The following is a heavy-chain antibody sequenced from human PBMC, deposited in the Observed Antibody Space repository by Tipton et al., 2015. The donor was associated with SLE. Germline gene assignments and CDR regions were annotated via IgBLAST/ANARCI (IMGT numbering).Heavy chain of an antibody. CDR3: AKYSSSSDY. CDR2: VYYSGTT. Sequence: TLSLTCTVSGSSITAYYWTWIRQPPGKGLEWIGYVYYSGTTNYNPSLKSRVSISLDTSKNQFSLKLSSVTAADTAVYYCAKYSSSSDYWGQGTLVTVSS. V-gene: IGHV4-59*12. CDR1: GSSITAYY. J-gene: IGHJ4*02. D-gene: IGHD6-6*01.